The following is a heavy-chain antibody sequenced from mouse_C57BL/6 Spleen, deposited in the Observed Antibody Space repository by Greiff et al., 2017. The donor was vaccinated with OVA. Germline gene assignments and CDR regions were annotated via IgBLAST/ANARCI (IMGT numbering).Heavy chain of an antibody. J-gene: IGHJ2*01. CDR1: GYTFPSYW. Sequence: QVQLQQPGAELVRPGSSVKLSCKASGYTFPSYWMDWVKQRPGQGLEWIGNIYPSDSETNYNQKFKDKATLTVDKSSSTAYMQLSSLTSENSAVYYCARLTGTSYFGYWGQGTTLTVSS. D-gene: IGHD4-1*01. CDR3: ARLTGTSYFGY. CDR2: IYPSDSET. V-gene: IGHV1-61*01.